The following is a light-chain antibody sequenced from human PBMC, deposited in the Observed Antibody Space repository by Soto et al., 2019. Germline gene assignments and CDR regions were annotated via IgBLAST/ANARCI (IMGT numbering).Light chain of an antibody. CDR2: DAS. J-gene: IGKJ3*01. CDR3: QQFRTYPFT. CDR1: QSFSNW. V-gene: IGKV1-5*01. Sequence: DIQMTQSPSTLSASVGDRVTSTCRASQSFSNWLAWYQQKPGKAPKLLIYDASSLESGVPSRFSASGSGTEFTLTISSLQPGDFATYYCQQFRTYPFTFGPGTKVDIK.